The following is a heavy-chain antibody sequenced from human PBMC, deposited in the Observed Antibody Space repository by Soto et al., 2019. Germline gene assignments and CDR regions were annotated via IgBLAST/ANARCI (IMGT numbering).Heavy chain of an antibody. J-gene: IGHJ6*02. CDR2: IYASGTT. D-gene: IGHD3-3*01. Sequence: PSETLSLTCTVSGASISNYYWSWIRQPAGKGLECLGRIYASGTTTYNPSLKSRVTMSVDTSKNQFSLKLSSVTAADTAVYYCAREGVDFWSGYYYGMDVWGQGTTVTVSS. V-gene: IGHV4-4*07. CDR3: AREGVDFWSGYYYGMDV. CDR1: GASISNYY.